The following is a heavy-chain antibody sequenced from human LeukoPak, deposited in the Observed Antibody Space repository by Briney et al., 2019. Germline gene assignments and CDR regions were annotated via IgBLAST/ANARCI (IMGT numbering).Heavy chain of an antibody. CDR1: GGSFSGYY. Sequence: KPSETLSLTCAVYGGSFSGYYWSWIRQPPGKGLEWIGEINHSGSTNYNPSLKSRVTISADTSKNQFSLKLSSVTAADTAVYYCVRDRELFYWGQGTLVTVSS. D-gene: IGHD1-7*01. CDR3: VRDRELFY. CDR2: INHSGST. V-gene: IGHV4-34*01. J-gene: IGHJ4*02.